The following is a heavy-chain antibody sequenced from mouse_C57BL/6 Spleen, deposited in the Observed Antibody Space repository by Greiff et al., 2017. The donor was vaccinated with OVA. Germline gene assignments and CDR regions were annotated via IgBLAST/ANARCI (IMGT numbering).Heavy chain of an antibody. CDR3: ARSENGYTPYAMDY. J-gene: IGHJ4*01. V-gene: IGHV1-39*01. D-gene: IGHD2-2*01. CDR2: INPNYGTT. Sequence: VQLQQSGPELVKPGASVKISCKASGYSFTDYNMDWVKQSNGKSLEWIGVINPNYGTTSYNQKFKGKATLTVDQSPSTAYMQLNSLTSEDSAVYYCARSENGYTPYAMDYWGQGTSVTVSS. CDR1: GYSFTDYN.